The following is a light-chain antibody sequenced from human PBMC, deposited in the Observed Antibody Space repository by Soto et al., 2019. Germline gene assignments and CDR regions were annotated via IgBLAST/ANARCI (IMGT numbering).Light chain of an antibody. CDR3: CSYTSISTGVL. Sequence: QSALTQPASVSGSPGQSITVSCTGASSDVGDYSYVSWYQHHPGQAPELLIYEVSNRPSGVSHRFSGSKSGNMASLTISGLQAEDEADYYCCSYTSISTGVLFGGGTKLTVL. CDR2: EVS. CDR1: SSDVGDYSY. J-gene: IGLJ2*01. V-gene: IGLV2-14*01.